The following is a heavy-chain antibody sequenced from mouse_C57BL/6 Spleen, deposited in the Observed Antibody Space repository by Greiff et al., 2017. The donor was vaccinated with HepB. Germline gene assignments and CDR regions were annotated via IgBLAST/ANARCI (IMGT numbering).Heavy chain of an antibody. CDR2: IYPGDGDT. Sequence: VQLVESGPELVKPGASVKISCKASGYAFSSSWMNWVKQRPGKGLEWIGRIYPGDGDTNYNGKFKGKATLTADNASSTAYRQVSSLPSEDSAVYVCARPDGYYDAMDYWGQGTSVTVSS. J-gene: IGHJ4*01. D-gene: IGHD2-3*01. CDR3: ARPDGYYDAMDY. CDR1: GYAFSSSW. V-gene: IGHV1-82*01.